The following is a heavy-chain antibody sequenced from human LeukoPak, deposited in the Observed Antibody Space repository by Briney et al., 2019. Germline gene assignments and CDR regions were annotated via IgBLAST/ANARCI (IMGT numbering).Heavy chain of an antibody. CDR1: GFTFSSYA. CDR3: ARSIAVAGTVFDY. CDR2: ISYDGSNK. Sequence: PGRSLRLSCAASGFTFSSYAMHWVRQAPGKGLEWVAVISYDGSNKYYADSVKGRFTISRDNSKNTLYLQMNSLRAEDTAVYYCARSIAVAGTVFDYWGQGTLVTVSS. V-gene: IGHV3-30*04. D-gene: IGHD6-13*01. J-gene: IGHJ4*02.